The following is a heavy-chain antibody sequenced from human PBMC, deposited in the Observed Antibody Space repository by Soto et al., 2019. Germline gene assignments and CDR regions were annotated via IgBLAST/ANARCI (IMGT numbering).Heavy chain of an antibody. CDR3: ARHDCISSSCYYYYYYGMDV. D-gene: IGHD2-2*01. Sequence: QVQLVQSGAEVKKPGSSVKVSCKASGGTFSSYAISWVRQAPGQGLEWMGGIIPIFGTANYAQKFQGRVTSTADESTSTAYRKLSSLRSEDTAVYYCARHDCISSSCYYYYYYGMDVWGQGTTVTVSS. J-gene: IGHJ6*02. V-gene: IGHV1-69*12. CDR2: IIPIFGTA. CDR1: GGTFSSYA.